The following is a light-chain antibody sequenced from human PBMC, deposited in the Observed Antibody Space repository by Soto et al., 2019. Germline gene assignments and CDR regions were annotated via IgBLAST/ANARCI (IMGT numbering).Light chain of an antibody. CDR3: QVWDSSSDHRGV. Sequence: SYELTQPPSVSVAPGQTARITCGGNNIGSKSVHWYQQKPGQAPVLVIYYDSDRPSGIPERFSGSNSGNTATLTISRVEAGDEADYYCQVWDSSSDHRGVFGTGTKLTVL. CDR2: YDS. CDR1: NIGSKS. J-gene: IGLJ1*01. V-gene: IGLV3-21*04.